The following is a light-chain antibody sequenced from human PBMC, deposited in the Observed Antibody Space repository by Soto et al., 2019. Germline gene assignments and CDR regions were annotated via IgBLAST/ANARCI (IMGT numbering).Light chain of an antibody. CDR2: AAS. V-gene: IGKV1-39*01. CDR3: QQSYTIRT. Sequence: IQMTQSPSSLSASVGDRVTITCRTSQNIRNFLNWYQQKPGKAPKLLIYAASNLQSGVPSRFSCSGSGTDFTLAISSLQPDDFGTYYCQQSYTIRTFGQGTMVEIK. CDR1: QNIRNF. J-gene: IGKJ1*01.